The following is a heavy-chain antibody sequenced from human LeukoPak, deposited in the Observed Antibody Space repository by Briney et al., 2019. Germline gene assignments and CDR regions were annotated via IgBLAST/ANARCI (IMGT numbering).Heavy chain of an antibody. J-gene: IGHJ4*02. CDR3: ARSSSRYYYYFDY. CDR2: IYYIGST. Sequence: SQTLSLTCTVSSGSISSGAYYWSWIRQHPGMGLEWIGHIYYIGSTYYNPSLKSRVTISVDTSKNQFSLKLSSVTAADTAMYYCARSSSRYYYYFDYWGQGTLVTVSS. D-gene: IGHD3-22*01. V-gene: IGHV4-31*03. CDR1: SGSISSGAYY.